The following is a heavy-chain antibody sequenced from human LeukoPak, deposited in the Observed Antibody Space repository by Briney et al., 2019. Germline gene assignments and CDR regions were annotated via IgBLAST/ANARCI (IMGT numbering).Heavy chain of an antibody. V-gene: IGHV4-30-4*08. Sequence: SETLSLTCTVSRGSISSSDYYWSWIRQPPGKGLECIGYISYSGSTYYNASLKSRVSMSIDTSNIQFSLKLSSVTAADTAVYYCASQIVTTIWGFDPWGQATLVTVSS. CDR1: RGSISSSDYY. CDR3: ASQIVTTIWGFDP. CDR2: ISYSGST. D-gene: IGHD5-12*01. J-gene: IGHJ5*02.